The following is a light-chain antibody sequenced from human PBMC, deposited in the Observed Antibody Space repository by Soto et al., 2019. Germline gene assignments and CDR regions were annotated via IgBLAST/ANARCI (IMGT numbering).Light chain of an antibody. CDR2: GTS. CDR3: QQYGSSSWT. Sequence: DIVLTQSPGTLSLSPGERATLSCRASPSVSSSYLAWYQQKPGQAPRLLIYGTSSRATAIPDRFSGSGSGTDFTLTISRLEPEDFAVYYCQQYGSSSWTFGQGTKVEIK. CDR1: PSVSSSY. V-gene: IGKV3-20*01. J-gene: IGKJ1*01.